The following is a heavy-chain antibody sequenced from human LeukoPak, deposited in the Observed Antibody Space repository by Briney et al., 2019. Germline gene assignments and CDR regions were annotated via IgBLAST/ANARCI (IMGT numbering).Heavy chain of an antibody. CDR3: AKDSYSRPPNSWLDP. J-gene: IGHJ5*02. CDR2: ISYDGSDK. D-gene: IGHD3-22*01. CDR1: GFSFSSYD. Sequence: PGRSLRLSCAASGFSFSSYDMYWVRQAPGKGLEWVSIISYDGSDKDYADSVKGRFTISRDNSKNTLYLQMNSLRAEDTAVYYCAKDSYSRPPNSWLDPWGQGTLVTVSS. V-gene: IGHV3-30*18.